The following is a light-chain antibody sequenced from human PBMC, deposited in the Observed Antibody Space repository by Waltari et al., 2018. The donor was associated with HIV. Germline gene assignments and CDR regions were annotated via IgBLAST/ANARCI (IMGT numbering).Light chain of an antibody. CDR3: ATHSTTDFFL. CDR2: RVV. V-gene: IGLV2-14*01. Sequence: HSALTQPASVSGSPGHSVTISCCGISFEAGISNFVSWYHQHPANAPRLILYRVVNRSPGTPYRFSGSKSGDTASLTISGLQSDDEAYYYCATHSTTDFFLFGGGTKLTVL. J-gene: IGLJ2*01. CDR1: SFEAGISNF.